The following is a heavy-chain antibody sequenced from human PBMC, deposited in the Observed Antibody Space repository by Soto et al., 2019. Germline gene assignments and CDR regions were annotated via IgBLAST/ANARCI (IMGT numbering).Heavy chain of an antibody. CDR1: GYTFTSYA. Sequence: VASVKVSCKASGYTFTSYAMHWVRQAPGQRLEWMGWINAGNGNTKYSQKFQGRVTITRDTSASTAYMELSSLRSEDTAVYYCARARLLRYFDWLLHNNWFDPWGQGTLVTVSS. V-gene: IGHV1-3*01. D-gene: IGHD3-9*01. J-gene: IGHJ5*02. CDR2: INAGNGNT. CDR3: ARARLLRYFDWLLHNNWFDP.